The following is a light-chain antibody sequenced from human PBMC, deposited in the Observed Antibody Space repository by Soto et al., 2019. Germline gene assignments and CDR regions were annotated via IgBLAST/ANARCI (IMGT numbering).Light chain of an antibody. Sequence: EIVLTQSPATLSLSPGERATLSCTASQSVSSYLAWYQQKPGQAPRLLIYDAYNRATGIPARFSGSGSGTDFTLTISSLEFEDFAVYYCQQRSNWPPLFTFGPGTKVDIK. CDR2: DAY. V-gene: IGKV3-11*01. CDR1: QSVSSY. CDR3: QQRSNWPPLFT. J-gene: IGKJ3*01.